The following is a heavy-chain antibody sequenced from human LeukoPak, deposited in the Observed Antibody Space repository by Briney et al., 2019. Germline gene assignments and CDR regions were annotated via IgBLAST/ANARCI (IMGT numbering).Heavy chain of an antibody. V-gene: IGHV1-69*05. D-gene: IGHD1-26*01. J-gene: IGHJ4*02. CDR1: GGTFSSYA. Sequence: SSVKVSCKASGGTFSSYAISWVRQAPGQGLEWMGGIIPIFGTANYAQKFQGRVTITTDESTSTAYMELSSLRSEDTAVCYCARVGGSYRNALLDYWGQGTLVTVSS. CDR2: IIPIFGTA. CDR3: ARVGGSYRNALLDY.